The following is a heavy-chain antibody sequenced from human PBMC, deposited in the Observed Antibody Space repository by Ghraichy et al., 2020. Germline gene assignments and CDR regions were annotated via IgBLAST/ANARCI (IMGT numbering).Heavy chain of an antibody. J-gene: IGHJ3*02. V-gene: IGHV3-21*01. CDR1: GLTFSSYT. CDR3: ARDWGYCSGGSCSPDAFDI. Sequence: GGSLRLSCEASGLTFSSYTMNWVRQAPGKGLEWVSFIDSSSSYIYYADSVKGRFTISRDNAKNSLYLQINSLRAGDTAVYYCARDWGYCSGGSCSPDAFDIWGQGTMVTVSS. D-gene: IGHD2-15*01. CDR2: IDSSSSYI.